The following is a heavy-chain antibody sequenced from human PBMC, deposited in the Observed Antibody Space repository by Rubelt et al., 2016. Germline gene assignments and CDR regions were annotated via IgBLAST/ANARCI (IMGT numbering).Heavy chain of an antibody. CDR3: ARLIAAAGTPPFDY. V-gene: IGHV4-39*01. CDR2: IYYSGST. J-gene: IGHJ4*02. Sequence: QLQLQESGPGLVKPSETLSLTCTVSGGSISSSSYYWGWIRQPPGKGLEWIGSIYYSGSTYYNPSLKGRGTISVDTSKNQFARKLGSVTAADTAVYYCARLIAAAGTPPFDYWGQGTLVTVSS. CDR1: GGSISSSSYY. D-gene: IGHD6-13*01.